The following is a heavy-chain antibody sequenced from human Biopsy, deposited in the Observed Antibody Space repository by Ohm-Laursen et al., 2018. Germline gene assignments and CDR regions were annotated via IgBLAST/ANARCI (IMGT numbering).Heavy chain of an antibody. CDR3: ARWETTLGRSLDS. CDR2: IIPILRTT. V-gene: IGHV1-69*11. J-gene: IGHJ4*02. D-gene: IGHD1-26*01. CDR1: TGTFNSYG. Sequence: VSSVKVSCKSPTGTFNSYGIIWVRQAPGQGLEWMGRIIPILRTTAYAQTFLGRVTITADSPTSTVDMELTSLTSDDTAVYFCARWETTLGRSLDSWGQGTLAAVSS.